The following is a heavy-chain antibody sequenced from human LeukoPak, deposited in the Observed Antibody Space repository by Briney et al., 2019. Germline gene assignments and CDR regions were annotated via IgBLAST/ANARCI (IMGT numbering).Heavy chain of an antibody. J-gene: IGHJ4*02. Sequence: GESLKISCKGSGYSFTSYWIGWVRQMPGKGLEWMEIIYPGDSDTRYSPSFQGQVTISADKSISTAYLQWSSLKASDTAMYYCARSSSYCSSTSCPFDYWGQGTLVTVSS. CDR2: IYPGDSDT. CDR3: ARSSSYCSSTSCPFDY. V-gene: IGHV5-51*01. D-gene: IGHD2-2*01. CDR1: GYSFTSYW.